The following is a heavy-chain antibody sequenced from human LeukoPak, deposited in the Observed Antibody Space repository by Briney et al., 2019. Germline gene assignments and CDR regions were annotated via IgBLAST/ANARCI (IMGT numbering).Heavy chain of an antibody. J-gene: IGHJ4*02. CDR3: ARWYCSSTNCYRLFDY. CDR2: ISSSSSTI. V-gene: IGHV3-48*01. CDR1: GFTFSSYS. D-gene: IGHD2-2*01. Sequence: GGSLRLSCAASGFTFSSYSMNWVRQAPGKGLEWVSCISSSSSTIYYADSVKGRFTISRDNAKNSLYLQMNSLRAEDTAVYYCARWYCSSTNCYRLFDYWGQGTLVTVSS.